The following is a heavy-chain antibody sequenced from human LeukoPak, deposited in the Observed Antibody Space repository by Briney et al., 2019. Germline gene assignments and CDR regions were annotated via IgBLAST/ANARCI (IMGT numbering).Heavy chain of an antibody. Sequence: GGSLRLSCAASGFTFSDYCMSWIRQAPGKGLEWVSYISSSGSTIYYADSVKGRFTISRDNAKNSLYLQMNSLRAEDTAVYYCARVIVWFGELSRGDYWGQGTLVTVSS. V-gene: IGHV3-11*01. J-gene: IGHJ4*02. CDR1: GFTFSDYC. CDR3: ARVIVWFGELSRGDY. D-gene: IGHD3-10*01. CDR2: ISSSGSTI.